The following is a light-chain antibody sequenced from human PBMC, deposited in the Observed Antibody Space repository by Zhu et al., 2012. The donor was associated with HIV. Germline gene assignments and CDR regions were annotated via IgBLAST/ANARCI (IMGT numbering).Light chain of an antibody. CDR2: EAS. CDR3: QQYYTPSYT. CDR1: QSVHKW. J-gene: IGKJ2*01. Sequence: DIQMTQSPSTLSASVGDRVTITCRASQSVHKWLAWYQQKPEQAPKLLIYEASTLETGVPSRFSGSGSETEFTLTISSLQPDDFASYSCQQYYTPSYTSGQGTKLQIK. V-gene: IGKV1-5*03.